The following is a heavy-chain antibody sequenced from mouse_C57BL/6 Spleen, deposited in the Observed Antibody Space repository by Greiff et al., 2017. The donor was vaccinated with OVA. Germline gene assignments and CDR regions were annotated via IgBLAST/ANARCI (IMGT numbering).Heavy chain of an antibody. CDR2: IDPETGGT. V-gene: IGHV1-15*01. Sequence: QVQLQQSGAELVRPGASVTLSCKASGYTFTDYEMHWVKQTPVHGLEWIGAIDPETGGTAYNQKFKGQAILTADKSSSTAYMELRSLTSEDSAGYYCTRYYYGSSYGYWGQGTTLTVSS. D-gene: IGHD1-1*01. CDR3: TRYYYGSSYGY. J-gene: IGHJ2*01. CDR1: GYTFTDYE.